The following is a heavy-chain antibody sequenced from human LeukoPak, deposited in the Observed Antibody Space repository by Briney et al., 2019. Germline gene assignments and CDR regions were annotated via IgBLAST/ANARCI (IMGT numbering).Heavy chain of an antibody. J-gene: IGHJ4*02. Sequence: GGSLRLSCAASGFSFSTYWMSWVRQAPGKGLEWVANIDQDGSGKHYVDSMKGRFSISRENARNSLYLQMNSLRAEDTAVYYCARALYPNAGLFDYWGQGTLVTVSS. CDR2: IDQDGSGK. CDR3: ARALYPNAGLFDY. CDR1: GFSFSTYW. V-gene: IGHV3-7*01. D-gene: IGHD2-8*01.